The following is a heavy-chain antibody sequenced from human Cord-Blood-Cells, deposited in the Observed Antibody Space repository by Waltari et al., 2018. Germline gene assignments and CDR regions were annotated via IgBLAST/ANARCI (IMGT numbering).Heavy chain of an antibody. Sequence: EVQLVESGGGLIQPGGSLRLPCAASGFTVSSNYMSWVRQAPGKGLEGFTGIDSCCITYFADSVKGRFTISRDNSKTTLYLQMNSLRAEDTAVYYCARGQQWLVEGWYFDLWGRGTLVTVSS. J-gene: IGHJ2*01. CDR1: GFTVSSNY. V-gene: IGHV3-53*01. D-gene: IGHD6-19*01. CDR3: ARGQQWLVEGWYFDL. CDR2: IDSCCIT.